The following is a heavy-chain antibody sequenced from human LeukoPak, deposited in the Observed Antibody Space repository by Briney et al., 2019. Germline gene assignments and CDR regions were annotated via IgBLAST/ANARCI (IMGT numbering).Heavy chain of an antibody. D-gene: IGHD1-26*01. CDR2: IYWDDDT. J-gene: IGHJ4*02. CDR1: GFSLTTSRVG. CDR3: AHRPGMGAHRFDV. Sequence: SGPTLVKPTETLTLTCTLSGFSLTTSRVGVGWMRQSPGKALQWLTLIYWDDDTRYRPSLRGRLAVTKDASKNQVLLAMTNVDPADTGTYYCAHRPGMGAHRFDVWGQGILVTVSS. V-gene: IGHV2-5*02.